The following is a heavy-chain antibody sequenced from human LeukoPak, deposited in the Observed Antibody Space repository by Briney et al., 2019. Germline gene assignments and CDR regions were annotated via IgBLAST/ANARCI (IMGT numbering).Heavy chain of an antibody. Sequence: ASVKVSYKASGYTFTSYYMHWVRQAPGQGLEWMGIINPSGGSTSYAQKFQGRVTMTRDTSTSTVYMELSSLRSEDTAVYYCATDGGVLYYGMDVWGQGTTVTVSS. CDR3: ATDGGVLYYGMDV. CDR1: GYTFTSYY. V-gene: IGHV1-46*01. J-gene: IGHJ6*02. D-gene: IGHD2-15*01. CDR2: INPSGGST.